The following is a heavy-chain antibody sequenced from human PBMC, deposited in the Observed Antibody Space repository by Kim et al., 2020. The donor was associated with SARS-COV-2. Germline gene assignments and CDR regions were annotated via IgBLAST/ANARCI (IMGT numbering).Heavy chain of an antibody. D-gene: IGHD3-9*01. CDR1: GGSISSSSYY. Sequence: SETLSLTCTVSGGSISSSSYYWGWIRQPPGKGLEWIGSIYYSGSTYYNPSLKSRVTISVDTSKNQFSLKLSSVTAADTAVYYCARHNRPYYDILTGYYLIDYWGQGTLVTVSS. V-gene: IGHV4-39*01. CDR2: IYYSGST. CDR3: ARHNRPYYDILTGYYLIDY. J-gene: IGHJ4*02.